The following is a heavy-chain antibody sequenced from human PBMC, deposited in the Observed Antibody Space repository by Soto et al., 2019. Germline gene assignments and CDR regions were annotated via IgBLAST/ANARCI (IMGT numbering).Heavy chain of an antibody. V-gene: IGHV1-2*02. D-gene: IGHD3-3*01. CDR1: GYPVTAYY. CDR3: ARGGGVGVAVYAAFDM. CDR2: INPATGSA. J-gene: IGHJ3*02. Sequence: QLHLVQSGAVVKKPGASVTVSCSASGYPVTAYYMHWVRQAPGRGLEWMGGINPATGSAKYTQTFQGRVTMTRDTSTSTAFMELSCLTSEDPAVFYWARGGGVGVAVYAAFDMWGQGTLVTVSS.